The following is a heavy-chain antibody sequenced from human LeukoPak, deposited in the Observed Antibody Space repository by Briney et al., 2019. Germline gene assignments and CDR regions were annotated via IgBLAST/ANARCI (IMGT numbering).Heavy chain of an antibody. J-gene: IGHJ6*02. Sequence: GASVKVSCKASGYTFTNYGVSLVRQAPGQGLEWMGWISAYNGDTNYAQKVQGRVTMTTDTSTTTAYMEVRSLRSDDTAVYYCARDLRTADSYNYYYGLDVWGQGTTVTVSS. D-gene: IGHD1-1*01. CDR2: ISAYNGDT. V-gene: IGHV1-18*01. CDR3: ARDLRTADSYNYYYGLDV. CDR1: GYTFTNYG.